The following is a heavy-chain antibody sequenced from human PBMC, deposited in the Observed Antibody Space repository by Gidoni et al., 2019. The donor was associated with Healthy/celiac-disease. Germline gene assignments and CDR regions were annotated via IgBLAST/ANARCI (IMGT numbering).Heavy chain of an antibody. Sequence: QVQLVESGGGLVKPGGSLSLSCAASGFTFSDYYMSWIRQAPGKGLEWVSYISSSGSTIYYADSVKGRFTISRDNAKNSLYLQMNSLRAEDTAVYYCARDYPLGTFRYYYMDVWGKGTTVTVSS. CDR2: ISSSGSTI. CDR3: ARDYPLGTFRYYYMDV. CDR1: GFTFSDYY. V-gene: IGHV3-11*01. D-gene: IGHD7-27*01. J-gene: IGHJ6*03.